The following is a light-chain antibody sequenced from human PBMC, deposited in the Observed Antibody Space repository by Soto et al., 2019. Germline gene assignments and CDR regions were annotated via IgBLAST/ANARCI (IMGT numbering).Light chain of an antibody. CDR3: QTWDTGIRV. J-gene: IGLJ2*01. CDR1: SGHSTYA. Sequence: QLVLTQSPSASASLGASVKLTCTLSSGHSTYAIAWHQQQPEKGPRYLMKLNSDGSHNKGDGIPDRFSGSSSGDERYLTISSLQSEDEADYYCQTWDTGIRVFGGGTKLTVL. CDR2: LNSDGSH. V-gene: IGLV4-69*01.